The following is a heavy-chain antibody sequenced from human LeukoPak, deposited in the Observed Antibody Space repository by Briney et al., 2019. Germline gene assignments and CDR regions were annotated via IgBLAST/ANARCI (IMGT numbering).Heavy chain of an antibody. CDR2: ISGSGGST. Sequence: PGGSLRLSCAASGITFSSYAMSWVRQAPGKGLEWVSAISGSGGSTYYADSVKGRFTISRDNSKNTLYLQMNSLRAEDTAVYYCAKVVWGYSSSPHLAYWGQGTLVTVSS. D-gene: IGHD6-6*01. CDR3: AKVVWGYSSSPHLAY. J-gene: IGHJ4*02. CDR1: GITFSSYA. V-gene: IGHV3-23*01.